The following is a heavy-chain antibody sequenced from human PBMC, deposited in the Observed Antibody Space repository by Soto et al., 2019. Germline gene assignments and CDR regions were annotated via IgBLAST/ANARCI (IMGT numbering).Heavy chain of an antibody. D-gene: IGHD2-2*01. CDR3: AGGNCSSTSCYLYYYYYYGMDV. V-gene: IGHV4-59*01. J-gene: IGHJ6*02. CDR2: IYYSGST. CDR1: GGSISSYY. Sequence: SETLSLTCTVSGGSISSYYWSWIRQPPGKGLEWIGYIYYSGSTNYNPSLKSRVTISVDTSKNQFSLKLSSVTAADTAVYYCAGGNCSSTSCYLYYYYYYGMDVWGQGTTVTVSS.